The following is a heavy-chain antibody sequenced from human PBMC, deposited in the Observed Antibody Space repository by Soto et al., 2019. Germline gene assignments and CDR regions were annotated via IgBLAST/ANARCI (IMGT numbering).Heavy chain of an antibody. CDR2: IYYSGST. CDR1: GGSISSYY. CDR3: ARGEWGVVVAARTYYYYMDV. V-gene: IGHV4-59*12. J-gene: IGHJ6*03. Sequence: SETLSLTCTVSGGSISSYYWSWIRQPPGKGLEWIGYIYYSGSTNYNPSLKSRVTISVDTSKNQFSLKLSSVTAADTAVYYCARGEWGVVVAARTYYYYMDVWGKGTTVTVSS. D-gene: IGHD2-15*01.